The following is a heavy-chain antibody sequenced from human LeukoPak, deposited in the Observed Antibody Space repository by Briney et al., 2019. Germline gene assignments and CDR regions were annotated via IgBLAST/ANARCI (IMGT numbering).Heavy chain of an antibody. J-gene: IGHJ4*02. CDR1: GGSISISTYY. CDR2: IYYSGST. D-gene: IGHD2-2*01. Sequence: ASETLSLTCTVSGGSISISTYYWGWIRQPPGKGLEWIGSIYYSGSTYYNPSLKSRVTISVDTSKNQFSLKLSSVIAADTAVYYCATFVSTSCCADHWGQGTLVTASS. V-gene: IGHV4-39*01. CDR3: ATFVSTSCCADH.